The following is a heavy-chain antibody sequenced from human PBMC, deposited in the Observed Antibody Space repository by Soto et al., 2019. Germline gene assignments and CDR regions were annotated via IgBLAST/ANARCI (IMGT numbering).Heavy chain of an antibody. CDR1: GYSFTSYL. V-gene: IGHV5-51*01. D-gene: IGHD3-10*01. Sequence: PXESLTISRKGSGYSFTSYLLVWVRQMPGKGLEWMGIIYPGDSGTRYSPSFQGQVTISADKSISTAYLQWSSLKASDTAMYYCARILRQYGSGSYPDHWGQGTLVTVSS. CDR3: ARILRQYGSGSYPDH. CDR2: IYPGDSGT. J-gene: IGHJ4*02.